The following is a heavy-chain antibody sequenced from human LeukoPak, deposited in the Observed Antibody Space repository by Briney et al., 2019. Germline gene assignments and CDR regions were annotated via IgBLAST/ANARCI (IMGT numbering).Heavy chain of an antibody. Sequence: GGSLRLSCAASGFTVSSNCMSWVRQAPGKGLEWVSVIYSGGSTDYADSVKGRFTISRDNSKNTLYLQMNSLRAEDTAVYYCAREGSSGHFAYWGQGTLVTVSS. V-gene: IGHV3-66*01. CDR3: AREGSSGHFAY. D-gene: IGHD3-22*01. J-gene: IGHJ4*02. CDR2: IYSGGST. CDR1: GFTVSSNC.